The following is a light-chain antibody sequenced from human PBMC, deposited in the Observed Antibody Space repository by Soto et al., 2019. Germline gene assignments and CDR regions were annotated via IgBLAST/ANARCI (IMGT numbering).Light chain of an antibody. CDR2: GNN. CDR3: QSYDSRLSSWV. J-gene: IGLJ3*02. Sequence: QPVLTQPPSVSGAPGQRVTISCTGSSSSIGAGYDVHWYQQLPGTAPKLLIYGNNNRPSGVVDRFSGSKSGTSASLAITGLQAEDEADYFCQSYDSRLSSWVFGGGTKLTVL. CDR1: SSSIGAGYD. V-gene: IGLV1-40*01.